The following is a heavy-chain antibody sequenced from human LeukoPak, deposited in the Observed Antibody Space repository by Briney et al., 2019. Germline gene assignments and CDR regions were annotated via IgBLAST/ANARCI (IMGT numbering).Heavy chain of an antibody. CDR3: AKDISVVSAASDV. J-gene: IGHJ6*04. CDR1: GVTFSTYA. V-gene: IGHV3-23*01. CDR2: ISGSGGST. Sequence: GGSLRLSCAASGVTFSTYAMSWVRQAPGKGLEWVSGISGSGGSTYYADSVKGRFTISRDNSKNTLYLQMNSLRAEDTAVYYCAKDISVVSAASDVWGKGTTVTVSS. D-gene: IGHD2-2*01.